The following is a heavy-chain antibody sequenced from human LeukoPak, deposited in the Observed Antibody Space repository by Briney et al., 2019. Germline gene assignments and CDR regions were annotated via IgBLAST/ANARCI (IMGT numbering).Heavy chain of an antibody. CDR1: GGSFSGYY. CDR2: IYYTGST. D-gene: IGHD2/OR15-2a*01. Sequence: SETLSLTCAVYGGSFSGYYWRWVRQPPGAGLEWLAYIYYTGSTNYNPSLKTRLTISVDTSKNQFSLRLNSVTAADTAVYYCARFSQYYDSPTHYFDYWGQGILVTVSS. V-gene: IGHV4-59*08. CDR3: ARFSQYYDSPTHYFDY. J-gene: IGHJ4*02.